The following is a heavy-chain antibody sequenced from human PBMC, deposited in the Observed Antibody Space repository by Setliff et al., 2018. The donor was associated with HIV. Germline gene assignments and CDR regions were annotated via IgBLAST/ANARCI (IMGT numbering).Heavy chain of an antibody. CDR1: GGSISSHY. Sequence: SETLSLTCTVSGGSISSHYWSWIRQPPGKGLEWIGSLYYSGSTVYNPSLKSPVTISLDASKTQFSLRLTSVTAADTAVYYCARERPQSHFFDYWGQGTLVTVSS. J-gene: IGHJ4*02. CDR3: ARERPQSHFFDY. V-gene: IGHV4-59*11. CDR2: LYYSGST. D-gene: IGHD6-19*01.